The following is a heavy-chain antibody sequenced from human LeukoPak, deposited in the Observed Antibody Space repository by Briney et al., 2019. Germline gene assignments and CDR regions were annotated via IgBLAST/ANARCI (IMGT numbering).Heavy chain of an antibody. CDR3: ARGRGFDY. CDR1: GGSFSGYY. J-gene: IGHJ4*02. CDR2: INHSGST. Sequence: SETLSLTCAVYGGSFSGYYWSWVRQPPGKGLEWIGEINHSGSTNYNPSLKSRVTISVDTSKNQFSLKLSSVTAADTAVYYCARGRGFDYWGQGTLVTVSS. V-gene: IGHV4-34*01.